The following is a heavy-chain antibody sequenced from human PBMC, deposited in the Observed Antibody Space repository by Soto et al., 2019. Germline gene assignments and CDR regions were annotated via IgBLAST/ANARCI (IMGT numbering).Heavy chain of an antibody. CDR3: ASARGEGTIFGVVIPRNYYFHY. J-gene: IGHJ4*02. CDR1: GGAISSYY. V-gene: IGHV4-59*01. CDR2: IYYSGST. D-gene: IGHD3-3*01. Sequence: LSLTCTVSGGAISSYYWSWIRQPPGKGLEWSGYIYYSGSTNYNPSLKRRVTISVDTSKNQFSLKLSSVTAADTAVYYCASARGEGTIFGVVIPRNYYFHYCGQGNRVT.